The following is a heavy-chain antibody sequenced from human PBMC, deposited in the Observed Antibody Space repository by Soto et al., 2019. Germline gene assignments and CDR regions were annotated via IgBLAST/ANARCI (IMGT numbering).Heavy chain of an antibody. V-gene: IGHV4-31*03. CDR3: VRALRNTAMVYPWFDH. CDR1: GASVSTGAYY. CDR2: VYESGYT. D-gene: IGHD5-18*01. Sequence: PSETLSLTCTVSGASVSTGAYYWGWVRQRPGRGLEWIGYVYESGYTYYNMSLKSRLTISLDRSNNQFSLGLTSVNAADTAVYYCVRALRNTAMVYPWFDHWGQGTLVTVSS. J-gene: IGHJ5*02.